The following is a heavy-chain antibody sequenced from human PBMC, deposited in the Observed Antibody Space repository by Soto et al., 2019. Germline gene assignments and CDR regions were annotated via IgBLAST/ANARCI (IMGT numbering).Heavy chain of an antibody. CDR1: GGSISSSSYY. CDR3: ATAAVSGNSWYLDY. Sequence: SETLSLTCTVSGGSISSSSYYWGWIRQPPGKGLEWIGSIYYSGSTYYNPSLKSRVTISVDTSKNQFSLKLSSVTAADTAVYYCATAAVSGNSWYLDYWGQGTLVTVSS. CDR2: IYYSGST. D-gene: IGHD6-13*01. V-gene: IGHV4-39*01. J-gene: IGHJ4*02.